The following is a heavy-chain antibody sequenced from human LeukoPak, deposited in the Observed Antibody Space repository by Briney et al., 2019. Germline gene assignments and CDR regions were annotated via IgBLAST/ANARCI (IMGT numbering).Heavy chain of an antibody. J-gene: IGHJ4*02. V-gene: IGHV3-23*01. CDR3: AKRIFGYSSGWYDY. CDR2: ISASGGST. D-gene: IGHD6-19*01. Sequence: RPGGSLRLSCAASGFTFSSYAMSWVRQAPGKGLEWVSAISASGGSTNYADSVKGRFAISRDNSKNTLYLQMNSLRAEDTAVYYCAKRIFGYSSGWYDYWGQGTLVTVSS. CDR1: GFTFSSYA.